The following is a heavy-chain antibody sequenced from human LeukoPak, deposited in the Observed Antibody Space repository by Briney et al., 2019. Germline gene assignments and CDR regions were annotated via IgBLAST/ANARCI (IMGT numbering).Heavy chain of an antibody. J-gene: IGHJ4*02. V-gene: IGHV4-59*12. CDR3: ARGTYCSGGSCYDL. Sequence: PSETLSLTCTVSGGSISNYYWNWIRQPPGKGLEWIGYIYYSGSTNYNPSLKSRVTMSLDTSKNQFSLKLSSVTAADTAVYYCARGTYCSGGSCYDLWGQGTLVTVSS. D-gene: IGHD2-15*01. CDR2: IYYSGST. CDR1: GGSISNYY.